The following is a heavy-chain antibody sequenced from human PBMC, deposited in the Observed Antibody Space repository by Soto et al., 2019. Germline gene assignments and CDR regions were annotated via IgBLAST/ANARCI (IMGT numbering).Heavy chain of an antibody. Sequence: PSDSLSPTSHTFGWPFSAYYWSWIRQPPGKGLEWIGKINHSGSTNYNPSLKNRVTVSVDTSKNQFSLNLSSVTAADTAVYYCATGGAGVTENWFDPWGQG. V-gene: IGHV4-34*01. J-gene: IGHJ5*02. CDR1: GWPFSAYY. CDR2: INHSGST. CDR3: ATGGAGVTENWFDP. D-gene: IGHD3-10*01.